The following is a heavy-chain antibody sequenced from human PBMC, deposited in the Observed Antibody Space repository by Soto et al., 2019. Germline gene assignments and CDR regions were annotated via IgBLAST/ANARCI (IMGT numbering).Heavy chain of an antibody. CDR1: GGSISSSNW. Sequence: VQLQETGPGLVKSSGNLSLTCAVSGGSISSSNWWSWGRQPPWQGLEWIGEVYHSGSTNYHPSLKSRVTESGDKSKNQFSLKLSSVTAADTAVHYCGRAWSGYSRYFDYWGQGTLVTVSS. CDR2: VYHSGST. CDR3: GRAWSGYSRYFDY. J-gene: IGHJ4*02. V-gene: IGHV4-4*02. D-gene: IGHD3-3*01.